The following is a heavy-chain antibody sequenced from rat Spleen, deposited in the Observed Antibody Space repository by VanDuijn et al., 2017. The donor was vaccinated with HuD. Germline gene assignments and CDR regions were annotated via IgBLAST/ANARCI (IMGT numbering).Heavy chain of an antibody. J-gene: IGHJ3*01. V-gene: IGHV5-17*01. Sequence: EVQLVESGGGLVQPGRSLKFSCAASGFNFSDYAMAWVRQAPEKGLEWVATIIYDGTGTHYRDSVKGRFTISRDNAKSTLYLQMDSLRSEDTATCYCATLTPLFAYWGQGTLVTVSS. D-gene: IGHD3-4*01. CDR2: IIYDGTGT. CDR1: GFNFSDYA. CDR3: ATLTPLFAY.